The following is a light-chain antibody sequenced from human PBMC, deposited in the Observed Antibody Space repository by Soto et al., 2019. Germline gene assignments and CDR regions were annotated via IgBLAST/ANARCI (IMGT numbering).Light chain of an antibody. CDR3: QQYGGSPPAT. CDR1: QSVSSNF. CDR2: GAS. Sequence: EIVLTQSPGTLSLSPGERATLSCRASQSVSSNFLAWYQQKPGQAPRLLIYGASSRATGIPDRFSGSGSGTGFPLSISRLEAEDFAVYYCQQYGGSPPATFGQGTKLEIK. V-gene: IGKV3-20*01. J-gene: IGKJ2*01.